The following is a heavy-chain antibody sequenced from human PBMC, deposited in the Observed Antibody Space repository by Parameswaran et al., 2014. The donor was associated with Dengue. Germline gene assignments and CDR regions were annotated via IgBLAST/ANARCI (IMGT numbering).Heavy chain of an antibody. D-gene: IGHD3-22*01. Sequence: WVRQAPGQRLEWMGWINAGNGNTKYSQKFQGRVTITRDTSASTAYMELSSLRSEDTAVYYCARDSWYYYDSSGYPAPTDAFDIWGQGTMVTVSS. CDR2: INAGNGNT. V-gene: IGHV1-3*01. CDR3: ARDSWYYYDSSGYPAPTDAFDI. J-gene: IGHJ3*02.